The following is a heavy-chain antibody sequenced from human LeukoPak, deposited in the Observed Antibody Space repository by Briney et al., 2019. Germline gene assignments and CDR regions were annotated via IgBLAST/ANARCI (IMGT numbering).Heavy chain of an antibody. CDR1: GFTFSHYW. V-gene: IGHV3-7*01. CDR2: IKHDESEK. D-gene: IGHD3-10*01. J-gene: IGHJ4*02. CDR3: ARPTMVRGVEYWDY. Sequence: PGGSLRLSCAASGFTFSHYWMSWVRQAPGKGLEWVANIKHDESEKYYVDSVKGRFTNSRDNAKNSLYLQMDSLRADDTAVYYCARPTMVRGVEYWDYWGQGTLVTASS.